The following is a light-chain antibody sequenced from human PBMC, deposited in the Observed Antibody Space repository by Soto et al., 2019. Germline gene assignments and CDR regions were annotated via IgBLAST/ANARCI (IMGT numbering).Light chain of an antibody. V-gene: IGKV3-15*01. CDR2: GAS. Sequence: EIVMTQSPATLSVSPVERATLSCRASQSVSSNLAWYQQKPGQAPRLLIYGASTRATGIPARVSGSGSGTEFTLTISSLQSEDFAVYCCQHYNNWPPLTFGGGTKVELK. J-gene: IGKJ4*01. CDR3: QHYNNWPPLT. CDR1: QSVSSN.